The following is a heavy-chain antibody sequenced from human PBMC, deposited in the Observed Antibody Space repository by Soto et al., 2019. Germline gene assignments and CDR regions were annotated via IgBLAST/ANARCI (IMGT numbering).Heavy chain of an antibody. CDR1: GFTFSSCA. Sequence: PGGSLRLSCAASGFTFSSCAMGWVRQAPGKGLEWVSDISDSGGSTYYADSVKGRFTISRDNSKSTLYLQMNSLRAEDTALYYCAKGRSYYYYYGVDVWGQGTTVTVSS. J-gene: IGHJ6*02. CDR3: AKGRSYYYYYGVDV. V-gene: IGHV3-23*01. CDR2: ISDSGGST.